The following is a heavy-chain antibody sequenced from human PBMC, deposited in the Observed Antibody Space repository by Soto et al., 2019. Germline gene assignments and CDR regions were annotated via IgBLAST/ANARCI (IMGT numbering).Heavy chain of an antibody. V-gene: IGHV3-30*18. CDR2: ISYDGSNK. Sequence: QVQLVESGGGVVQPGRSLRLSCAASGFTFRSYGMHWVRQAPGKGLEWVAVISYDGSNKYYADSVKGRFTISRDNSKNTLYLQMNSLRAEDTAVYYCAKDLTVVISGVDYWGQGTLVTVSS. CDR1: GFTFRSYG. J-gene: IGHJ4*02. D-gene: IGHD2-21*01. CDR3: AKDLTVVISGVDY.